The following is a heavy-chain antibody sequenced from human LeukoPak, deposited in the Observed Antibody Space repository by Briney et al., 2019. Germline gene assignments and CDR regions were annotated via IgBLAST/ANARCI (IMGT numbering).Heavy chain of an antibody. Sequence: ASVKASCKASGYTFTSYDINWVRQATGQGLEWMGWMNPNSGNTGYAQKFQGRVTMTRNTSISTAYMELSSLRSEDTAVYYCAIGFSNWNYVGRYYYGMDVWGQGTTVTVSS. CDR3: AIGFSNWNYVGRYYYGMDV. CDR1: GYTFTSYD. CDR2: MNPNSGNT. J-gene: IGHJ6*02. D-gene: IGHD1-7*01. V-gene: IGHV1-8*01.